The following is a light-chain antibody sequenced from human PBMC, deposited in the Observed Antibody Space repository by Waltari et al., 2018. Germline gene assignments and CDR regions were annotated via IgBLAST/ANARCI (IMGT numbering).Light chain of an antibody. CDR1: SLSKRY. CDR3: QSTDKDGSYVI. CDR2: KDV. Sequence: SFELAQQLSLSLSPGQTARITCSGESLSKRYSYWYHQKSGQPPYLIIYKDVERPSGIPERMSGSTSGSTVTLTIRGVQADDEGDYYCQSTDKDGSYVIFGGGTKLTVL. J-gene: IGLJ2*01. V-gene: IGLV3-25*03.